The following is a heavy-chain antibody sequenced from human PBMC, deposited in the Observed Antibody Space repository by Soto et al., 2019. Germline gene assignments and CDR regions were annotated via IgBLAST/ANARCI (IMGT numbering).Heavy chain of an antibody. Sequence: SETLSLTCTVSGGSISSYYWSWIRQPPGKGLEWIGYIYYSGSTNYNPSLKSRVTIAVDTSKNQFSLKLSSVTAADTAVYYCARDRGVVAGQYYYYYYGMDVWGQGTTVTVS. CDR1: GGSISSYY. D-gene: IGHD2-15*01. CDR2: IYYSGST. V-gene: IGHV4-59*01. CDR3: ARDRGVVAGQYYYYYYGMDV. J-gene: IGHJ6*02.